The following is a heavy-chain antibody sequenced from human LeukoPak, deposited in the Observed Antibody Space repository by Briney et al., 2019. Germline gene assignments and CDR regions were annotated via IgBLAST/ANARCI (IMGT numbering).Heavy chain of an antibody. V-gene: IGHV4-39*01. D-gene: IGHD6-19*01. CDR1: GGSISSSSYY. J-gene: IGHJ4*02. CDR3: ARMGPRIAVAVPFDY. Sequence: SETLSLTCTVSGGSISSSSYYWGWIRQPPGKGLEWIVSIYYSGSTYYNPSLKSRVTISVDTSKNQFSLKLSSVTAADTAVYYCARMGPRIAVAVPFDYWGQGTLVTVSS. CDR2: IYYSGST.